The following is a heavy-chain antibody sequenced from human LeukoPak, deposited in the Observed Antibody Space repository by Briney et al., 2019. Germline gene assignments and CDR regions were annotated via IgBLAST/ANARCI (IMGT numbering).Heavy chain of an antibody. D-gene: IGHD3-16*02. CDR1: GFTFSSYA. V-gene: IGHV3-23*01. J-gene: IGHJ4*02. CDR2: ISDSGVTT. Sequence: GGSLRLSCAASGFTFSSYAMSWVRQAPGKGLEWVSAISDSGVTTYSAGSVKGRFTISRDNSNSTLYLQMNSLRAKDTAIFYCAKTQGYTDYWGQGTLVTVSS. CDR3: AKTQGYTDY.